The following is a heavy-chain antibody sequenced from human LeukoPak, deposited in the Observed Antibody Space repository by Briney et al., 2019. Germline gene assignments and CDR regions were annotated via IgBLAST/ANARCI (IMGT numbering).Heavy chain of an antibody. D-gene: IGHD2-15*01. CDR3: ARDPASSFDY. CDR1: GFTFSGHG. J-gene: IGHJ4*02. V-gene: IGHV3-33*01. Sequence: GGSLRLSCAASGFTFSGHGMHWVRQAPGKGLEWVAVIWYDESKRYYADSVKGRFTISRDDSKNTLYLQMNSLRDEDTAVYYCARDPASSFDYWGQGTLVTVSS. CDR2: IWYDESKR.